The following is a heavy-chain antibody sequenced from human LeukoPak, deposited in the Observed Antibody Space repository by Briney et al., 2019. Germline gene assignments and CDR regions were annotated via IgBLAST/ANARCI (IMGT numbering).Heavy chain of an antibody. V-gene: IGHV4-39*01. CDR2: IYYSGST. D-gene: IGHD2-2*01. CDR3: ARHGRLIVVVPAAMYYFDY. J-gene: IGHJ4*02. Sequence: SETLSLTCTVSGGSISSSSYYWGWIRQPQGKGLEWIGSIYYSGSTYYNPSLKSQVTISVDTSKNQFSLKLSSVTAADTAVYYCARHGRLIVVVPAAMYYFDYWGQGTLVTVSS. CDR1: GGSISSSSYY.